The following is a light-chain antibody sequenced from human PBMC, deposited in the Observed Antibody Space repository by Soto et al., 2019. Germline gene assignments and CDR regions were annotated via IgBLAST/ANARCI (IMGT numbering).Light chain of an antibody. CDR2: GTS. J-gene: IGKJ1*01. V-gene: IGKV3-20*01. Sequence: EVVLTQSPATLSLSPGERATLSCRASQSVSSTYLAWYQQQPGQAPRLLMSGTSNRATGTPDRFSGSGSGTDFTLTISRLEPEDFAVYYCQQYGSPPITFGQGTKVDI. CDR1: QSVSSTY. CDR3: QQYGSPPIT.